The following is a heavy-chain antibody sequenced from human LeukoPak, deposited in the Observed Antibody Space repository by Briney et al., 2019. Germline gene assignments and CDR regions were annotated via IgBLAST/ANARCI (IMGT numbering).Heavy chain of an antibody. CDR3: VRFGLTSSLDH. Sequence: GESLKISCKISGYKLTNNWIGWVRQVPGKGLEWMGLIYPGYSDAKYSPSFQGQVTLSVDASISTAYLQLSGLRASDTAIYYCVRFGLTSSLDHWGQGTLVTVSS. J-gene: IGHJ5*02. CDR2: IYPGYSDA. V-gene: IGHV5-51*01. CDR1: GYKLTNNW. D-gene: IGHD6-13*01.